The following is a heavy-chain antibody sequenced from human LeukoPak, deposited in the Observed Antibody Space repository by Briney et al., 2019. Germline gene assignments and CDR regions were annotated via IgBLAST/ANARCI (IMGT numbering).Heavy chain of an antibody. J-gene: IGHJ4*02. V-gene: IGHV3-9*01. Sequence: GGSLRLSCAASGFTFSSYGMHWVRQAPGKGLEWVSGISWNSGTIGYADSVKGRFTISRDNAKNSLYLQMNSLRPEDTALYYCAKDGYCSGGNCRNYWGQGTLVTVSS. D-gene: IGHD2-15*01. CDR3: AKDGYCSGGNCRNY. CDR1: GFTFSSYG. CDR2: ISWNSGTI.